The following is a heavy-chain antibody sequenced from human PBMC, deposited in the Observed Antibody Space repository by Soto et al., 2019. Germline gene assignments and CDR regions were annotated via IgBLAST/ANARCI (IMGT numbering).Heavy chain of an antibody. Sequence: PGASLKISCVASGSTFSRYEMNWVRQAPGKGLEWVSYISTTGGSIHYADSVKGRFTISRDNAKNSLYLQMNSLRAEDTAIYYCARNTGDYEVYWGQGTLVTVSS. J-gene: IGHJ4*02. CDR3: ARNTGDYEVY. V-gene: IGHV3-48*03. D-gene: IGHD4-17*01. CDR1: GSTFSRYE. CDR2: ISTTGGSI.